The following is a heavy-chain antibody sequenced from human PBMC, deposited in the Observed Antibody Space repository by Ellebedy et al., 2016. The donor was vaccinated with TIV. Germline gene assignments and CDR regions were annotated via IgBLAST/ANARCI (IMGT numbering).Heavy chain of an antibody. CDR1: GFTFSDYY. J-gene: IGHJ3*02. CDR2: ISGSGGHT. Sequence: GGSLRLSCAASGFTFSDYYMGWIRQAPGKGLEWVSTISGSGGHTYFADSVKGRFTISRDNSKNTLYLQMNSLRAEDTAVYYCAYCTNGVCYSYSSSWYGAFDIWGQGTMVTVSS. D-gene: IGHD2-8*01. V-gene: IGHV3-23*01. CDR3: AYCTNGVCYSYSSSWYGAFDI.